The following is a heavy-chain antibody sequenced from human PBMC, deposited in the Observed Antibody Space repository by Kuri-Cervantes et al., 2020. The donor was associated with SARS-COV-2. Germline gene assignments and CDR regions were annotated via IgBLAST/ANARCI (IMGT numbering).Heavy chain of an antibody. D-gene: IGHD6-13*01. Sequence: GSLRLSCTVYPGPLYSGSHFWGWIPPSPGKGLEWVGSVFYSGTTYYNPSLQSRVTVSVDLSKNQFSLSLQSVTAADTAVYYCVRDHDYGSRNKFDFWGPGALVTVSS. J-gene: IGHJ4*02. CDR2: VFYSGTT. CDR1: PGPLYSGSHF. V-gene: IGHV4-39*02. CDR3: VRDHDYGSRNKFDF.